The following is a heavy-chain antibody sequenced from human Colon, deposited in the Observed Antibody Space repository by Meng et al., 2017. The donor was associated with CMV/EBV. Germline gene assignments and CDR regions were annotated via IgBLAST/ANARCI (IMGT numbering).Heavy chain of an antibody. CDR1: GDSTDSSSYY. V-gene: IGHV4-39*07. J-gene: IGHJ5*02. CDR2: IYYTGTT. Sequence: SETLSLTCVVSGDSTDSSSYYWGWIRQPPGKGLEWVGSIYYTGTTYYNPSLESRGVISLETSKNQFSLTLKSVTAADTAVYYCARGSSSWNAGYWFDPWGQGTLVTVSS. D-gene: IGHD6-13*01. CDR3: ARGSSSWNAGYWFDP.